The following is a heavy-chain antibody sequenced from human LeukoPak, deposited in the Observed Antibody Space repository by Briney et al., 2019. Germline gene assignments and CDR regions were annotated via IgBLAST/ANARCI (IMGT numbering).Heavy chain of an antibody. J-gene: IGHJ5*02. V-gene: IGHV3-7*01. CDR3: ARDLDYYDSSGYSFDP. Sequence: PGGSLRLSCAASGFTFSSYWMSWVRQAPGKGLEWVANIKQDGSEKYYVDSVKGRFTISRDNAKNSLYLQMNSLRAEDTAVYYCARDLDYYDSSGYSFDPWGQGTLVTVSS. CDR2: IKQDGSEK. CDR1: GFTFSSYW. D-gene: IGHD3-22*01.